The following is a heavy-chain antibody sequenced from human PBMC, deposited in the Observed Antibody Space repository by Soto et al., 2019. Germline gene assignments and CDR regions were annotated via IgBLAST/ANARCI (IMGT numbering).Heavy chain of an antibody. CDR2: IYHSGST. CDR1: GYSIYIGYY. D-gene: IGHD3-3*01. Sequence: SESIALTSAVCGYSIYIGYYLVWSLQPRGKGLEWIGSIYHSGSTYYNPSLKSRVTISVDTSKNQFSLKLSSVTAADTAVYYCARDNILGILYGGMDVWGQGTTVTVSS. J-gene: IGHJ6*02. V-gene: IGHV4-38-2*02. CDR3: ARDNILGILYGGMDV.